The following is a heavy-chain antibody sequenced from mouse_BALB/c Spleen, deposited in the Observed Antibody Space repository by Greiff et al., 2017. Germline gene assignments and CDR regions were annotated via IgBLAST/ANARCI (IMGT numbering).Heavy chain of an antibody. Sequence: QVQLQQPGAELVKPGASVKLSCKASGYTFTSYWMHWVQQRPGQGLEWIGEINPSNGRTNYNEKFKSKATLTVDKSSSTAYMQLSSLTSEDSAVYYCARGRYYGNYDYWGQGTTLTVSS. CDR3: ARGRYYGNYDY. V-gene: IGHV1S81*02. CDR1: GYTFTSYW. J-gene: IGHJ2*01. CDR2: INPSNGRT. D-gene: IGHD2-1*01.